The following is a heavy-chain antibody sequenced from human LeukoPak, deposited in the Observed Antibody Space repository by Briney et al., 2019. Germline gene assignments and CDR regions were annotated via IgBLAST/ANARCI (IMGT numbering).Heavy chain of an antibody. V-gene: IGHV4-4*07. CDR2: IHTSGNT. D-gene: IGHD1-26*01. CDR3: ARGLVGTTGEQNWFDP. CDR1: GGSISSYY. J-gene: IGHJ5*02. Sequence: SETLSLTCSVSGGSISSYYWSWIRQPAGKGLEWIGRIHTSGNTNYNPSLKSRVTISVDKSKIQFSLKLSSATAAGTGVYYCARGLVGTTGEQNWFDPWGQGTLVTVSS.